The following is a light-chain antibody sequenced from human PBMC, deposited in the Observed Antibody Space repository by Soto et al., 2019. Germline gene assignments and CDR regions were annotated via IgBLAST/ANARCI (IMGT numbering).Light chain of an antibody. V-gene: IGKV1-27*01. Sequence: DIQMTQSPSSLSASVGDRVTITCRASQGINHYLAWFQQQPGKVPKLLIYATSTLQSGVPSRFSGSGFGTDFTLTISSLQPEDVATYYCQKHNSSPLFFGPGTKWEIK. CDR1: QGINHY. CDR3: QKHNSSPLF. J-gene: IGKJ3*01. CDR2: ATS.